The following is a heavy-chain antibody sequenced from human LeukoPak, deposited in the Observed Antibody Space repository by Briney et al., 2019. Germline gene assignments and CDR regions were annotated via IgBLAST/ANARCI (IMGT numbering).Heavy chain of an antibody. CDR3: ARDRYRKDGYNYIGY. Sequence: ASVKVSCEASGYTFTGYYMHWVRQAPGQGLEWMGWINPNSGGTNYAQKFQGRVTMTRDTSISTAYMELSRLRSDDTAVYYCARDRYRKDGYNYIGYWGQGTLVTVSS. CDR2: INPNSGGT. CDR1: GYTFTGYY. V-gene: IGHV1-2*02. J-gene: IGHJ4*02. D-gene: IGHD5-24*01.